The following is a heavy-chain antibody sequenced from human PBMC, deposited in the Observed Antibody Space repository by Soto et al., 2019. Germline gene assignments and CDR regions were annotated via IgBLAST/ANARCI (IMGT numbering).Heavy chain of an antibody. CDR2: MNPNSGNT. J-gene: IGHJ3*02. CDR3: ARGDTSSGWYGDAFDI. D-gene: IGHD6-19*01. Sequence: ASVKVSCKASGYTFTSYDINWVRQATGQGLEWMGWMNPNSGNTGYAQKFQGRVTMTRNTSISTAYMELSSLRSEDTAVYYCARGDTSSGWYGDAFDIWGQGTMVTVSS. CDR1: GYTFTSYD. V-gene: IGHV1-8*01.